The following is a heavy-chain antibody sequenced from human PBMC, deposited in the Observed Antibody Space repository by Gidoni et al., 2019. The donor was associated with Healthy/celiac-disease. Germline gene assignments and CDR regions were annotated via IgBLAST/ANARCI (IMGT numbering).Heavy chain of an antibody. V-gene: IGHV4-34*01. D-gene: IGHD3-10*01. CDR3: ARGAGSYYRAYYFDY. CDR2: INHSGST. CDR1: GGSFSGYY. Sequence: QVQLQQWGAGLLKPSATLSLTCAVYGGSFSGYYWSWSRQPPGKGLEWIGEINHSGSTNYNPSLKSRVTISVDTSKNQFSLKLSSVTAADTAVYYCARGAGSYYRAYYFDYWGQGTLVTVSS. J-gene: IGHJ4*02.